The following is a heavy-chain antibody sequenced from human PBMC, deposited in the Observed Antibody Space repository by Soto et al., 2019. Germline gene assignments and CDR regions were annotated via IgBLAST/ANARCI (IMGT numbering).Heavy chain of an antibody. V-gene: IGHV3-23*01. J-gene: IGHJ4*02. CDR3: ARVLSSAWETFDY. Sequence: GGSLRLSCAASGFTFSSYAMSWVRQAPGKGLEWVSAISGSGGSTYYADSVKGRFTISRDNAKNTLYLQMNSLRAEDTAVYYWARVLSSAWETFDYWGQGTLVTVSS. CDR1: GFTFSSYA. D-gene: IGHD6-19*01. CDR2: ISGSGGST.